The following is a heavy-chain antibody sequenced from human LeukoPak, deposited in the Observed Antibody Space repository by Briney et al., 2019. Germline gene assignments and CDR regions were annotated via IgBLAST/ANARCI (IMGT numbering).Heavy chain of an antibody. D-gene: IGHD2-2*01. CDR1: GYTFTSYY. V-gene: IGHV1-2*02. J-gene: IGHJ3*02. CDR3: ASKGAGYCRSTTCQGAFDI. Sequence: ASVKVSCKASGYTFTSYYMHWVRQAPGQGLEWMGWINPNSGDTKYAQNFQDRVTMTWDTSVSTAYMELSSLTSDDTAVYYCASKGAGYCRSTTCQGAFDIWGQGSMVIVSS. CDR2: INPNSGDT.